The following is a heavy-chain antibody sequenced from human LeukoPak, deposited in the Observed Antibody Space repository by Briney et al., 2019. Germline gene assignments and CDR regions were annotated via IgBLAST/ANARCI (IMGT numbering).Heavy chain of an antibody. D-gene: IGHD3-10*01. V-gene: IGHV1-24*01. CDR3: ATGSTMGQEY. J-gene: IGHJ4*02. CDR1: GYTFTSYD. Sequence: ASVKASCKASGYTFTSYDINWVRQAPGKGLEWMGGFDPEDGETIYAQKFQGRVTMTEDTSTDTAYMELSSLRSEDTAVYYCATGSTMGQEYWGQGTLVTVSS. CDR2: FDPEDGET.